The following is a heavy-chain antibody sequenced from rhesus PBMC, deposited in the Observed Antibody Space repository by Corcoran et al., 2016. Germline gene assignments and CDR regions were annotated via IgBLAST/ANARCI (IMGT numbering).Heavy chain of an antibody. CDR2: IYGSSGRT. Sequence: QVQLQESGPGVVKPSETLSLTCAVSGGSISSGYDWSWIRQPPGKGLEWIGYIYGSSGRTNSNPTLKTRVTISKDAAKNQFSLMLSSVPAADAAVYYCARRYDFDYWGQVVLVTVSS. J-gene: IGHJ4*01. V-gene: IGHV4-76*01. CDR3: ARRYDFDY. CDR1: GGSISSGYD. D-gene: IGHD3-40*01.